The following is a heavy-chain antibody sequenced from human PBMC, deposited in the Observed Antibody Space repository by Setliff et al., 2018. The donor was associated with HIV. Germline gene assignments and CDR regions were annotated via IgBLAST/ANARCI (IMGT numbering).Heavy chain of an antibody. CDR1: GGSVSNYY. CDR2: INTSGST. CDR3: AREERIAAAGA. J-gene: IGHJ5*02. Sequence: PSETLSLTCTVSGGSVSNYYWTWIRQSAGKGLEWIGHINTSGSTKYNPSLKSRLTMSVDSSTNQSSLKLSSVTAADTAVYYCAREERIAAAGAWGQGTLVTVSS. V-gene: IGHV4-4*07. D-gene: IGHD6-13*01.